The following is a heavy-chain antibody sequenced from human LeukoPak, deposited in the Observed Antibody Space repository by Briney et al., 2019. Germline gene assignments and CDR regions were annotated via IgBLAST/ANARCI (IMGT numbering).Heavy chain of an antibody. CDR2: ISSSSYI. V-gene: IGHV3-21*01. CDR3: ARDEGIAVALDY. J-gene: IGHJ4*02. CDR1: GFTFSSYS. D-gene: IGHD6-19*01. Sequence: KSGGSLRLSCAAAGFTFSSYSMNWVRQAPGKGLEWVSSISSSSYIYYADSVKGRFTISRDNAKNSLYLQMNSLRAEDTAVYYCARDEGIAVALDYWGQGTLVTVSS.